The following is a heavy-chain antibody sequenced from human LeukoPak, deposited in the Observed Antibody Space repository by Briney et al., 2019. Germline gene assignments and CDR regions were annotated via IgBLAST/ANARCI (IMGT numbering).Heavy chain of an antibody. CDR1: GFTFSRYW. V-gene: IGHV3-7*01. CDR3: ARAGDFSFKD. CDR2: IKQDGNEK. D-gene: IGHD3-3*01. Sequence: GGSLRLSCAASGFTFSRYWMSWVRQAPGKGLEWVANIKQDGNEKYYVDSVKGRFTISRDNAKNSLYLQMNSLRVEDTAVYYCARAGDFSFKDWGQGTLVTVSS. J-gene: IGHJ4*02.